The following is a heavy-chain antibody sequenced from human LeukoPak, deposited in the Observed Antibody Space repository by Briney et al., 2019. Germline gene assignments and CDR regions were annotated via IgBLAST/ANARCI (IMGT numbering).Heavy chain of an antibody. V-gene: IGHV1-69*01. CDR3: AKMYSGSYYFDY. Sequence: ASVKVSCKASGGTFSSYTINWVRQAPGQGLEWMGGIIPVFGTANYVQKFQGRVTITADESTSTAYMELSSLRSEDTAVYYCAKMYSGSYYFDYWGQGTLVTVSS. CDR1: GGTFSSYT. D-gene: IGHD1-26*01. CDR2: IIPVFGTA. J-gene: IGHJ4*02.